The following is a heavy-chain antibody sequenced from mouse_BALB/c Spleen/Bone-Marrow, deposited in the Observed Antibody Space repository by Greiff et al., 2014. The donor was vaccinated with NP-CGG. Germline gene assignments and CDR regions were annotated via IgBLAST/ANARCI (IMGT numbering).Heavy chain of an antibody. D-gene: IGHD4-1*01. J-gene: IGHJ1*01. V-gene: IGHV1-9*01. CDR3: ARTGTDWYFDV. CDR1: GYTFSSYW. Sequence: VQGVESGAELMKPGASVKISCKATGYTFSSYWIEWVKQRPGHGLEWIGEILPGSGSTNYNEKFKGKATFTADTSSNTAYMQLSSLTSEDSAVYYCARTGTDWYFDVWGAGTTVTVSS. CDR2: ILPGSGST.